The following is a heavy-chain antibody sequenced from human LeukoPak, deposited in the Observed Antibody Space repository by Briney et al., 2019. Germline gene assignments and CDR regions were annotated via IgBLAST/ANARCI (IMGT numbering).Heavy chain of an antibody. V-gene: IGHV3-74*01. CDR2: INPDGSTT. J-gene: IGHJ5*02. CDR1: GFTFSRYW. CDR3: ARVLSGSWDWFDP. Sequence: PGGSLRLSRAASGFTFSRYWIHWVRQAPGKGLEWVSRINPDGSTTTYADSVKGRFTISRDNAKNTVYLQMNSLRAEDTAVYYCARVLSGSWDWFDPWGQGTLVTVSS. D-gene: IGHD3-22*01.